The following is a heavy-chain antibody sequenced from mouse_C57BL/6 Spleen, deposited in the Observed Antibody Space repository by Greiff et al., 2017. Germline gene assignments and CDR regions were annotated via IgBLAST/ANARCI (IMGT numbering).Heavy chain of an antibody. V-gene: IGHV1-69*01. J-gene: IGHJ4*01. Sequence: VQLQQPGAELVMPGASVKLSCKASGYTFTSYWMHWVKQRPGQGLEWIGEIDPSDSYTNYNQKFKGKSTLTVDKSSSTAYMQLSSLTSEDSAVYYCARGDYGNPYAMDYWGQGTSVIVSS. CDR2: IDPSDSYT. D-gene: IGHD2-1*01. CDR1: GYTFTSYW. CDR3: ARGDYGNPYAMDY.